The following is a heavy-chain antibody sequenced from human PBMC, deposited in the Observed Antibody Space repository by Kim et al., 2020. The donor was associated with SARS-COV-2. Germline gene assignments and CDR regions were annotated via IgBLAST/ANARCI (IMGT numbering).Heavy chain of an antibody. J-gene: IGHJ4*02. V-gene: IGHV3-7*01. Sequence: GGSLRLSCAASGFTFSSYWMTWVRQSPGKGLEWVANIKEDGSEKYYVDSVKGRFTISRENTKNSLYLQMNSLRADDTAVYYCATLGGLRYYQKWGQGTLVTVSS. CDR1: GFTFSSYW. D-gene: IGHD2-2*01. CDR3: ATLGGLRYYQK. CDR2: IKEDGSEK.